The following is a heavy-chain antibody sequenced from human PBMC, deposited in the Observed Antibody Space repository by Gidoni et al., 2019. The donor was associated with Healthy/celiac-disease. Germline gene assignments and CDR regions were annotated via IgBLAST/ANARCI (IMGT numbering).Heavy chain of an antibody. Sequence: EVQLVESGGGLVKPGGSLRLSCAASGFTFSNAWMSWVRQAPGKGLEWVGRIKSKTDGGTTDYAAPVKGRFTISRDDSKNTLYLQMNSLKTEDTAVYYCTTVHDYLRWHNWFDPWGQGTLVTVSS. CDR1: GFTFSNAW. CDR2: IKSKTDGGTT. J-gene: IGHJ5*02. CDR3: TTVHDYLRWHNWFDP. D-gene: IGHD4-17*01. V-gene: IGHV3-15*01.